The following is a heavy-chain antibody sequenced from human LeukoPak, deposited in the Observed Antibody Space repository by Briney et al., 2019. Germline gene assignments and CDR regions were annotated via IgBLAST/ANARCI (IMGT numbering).Heavy chain of an antibody. V-gene: IGHV4-34*01. J-gene: IGHJ5*02. CDR1: GGSFSSYY. Sequence: SETLSLTCAVYGGSFSSYYWSWFRQPPGKGLEYIGEIDHSGSTNYNPSLKSRVTISVDTSKNQFSLKLSSVTAADTAVYYCARGNRNIVVVPAADNWFDPWGQGTLVTVSS. CDR3: ARGNRNIVVVPAADNWFDP. CDR2: IDHSGST. D-gene: IGHD2-2*01.